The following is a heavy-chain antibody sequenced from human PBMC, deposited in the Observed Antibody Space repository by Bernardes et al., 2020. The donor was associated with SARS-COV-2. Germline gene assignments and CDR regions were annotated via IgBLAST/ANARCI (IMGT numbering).Heavy chain of an antibody. Sequence: ASVKVSCKASGYTFTGYYMHWVRQAPGQGLEWMGWINPNSGGTNYAQKFQGRVTMTRDTSISTAYMELSRLRSDDTAVYYCARCGDSSGSNYYYYGMDVWGQGTTVTVSS. CDR1: GYTFTGYY. D-gene: IGHD3-22*01. CDR3: ARCGDSSGSNYYYYGMDV. CDR2: INPNSGGT. J-gene: IGHJ6*02. V-gene: IGHV1-2*02.